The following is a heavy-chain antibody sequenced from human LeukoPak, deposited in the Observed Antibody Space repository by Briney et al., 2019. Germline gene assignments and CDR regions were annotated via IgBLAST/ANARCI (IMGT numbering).Heavy chain of an antibody. CDR1: SGSLRSYY. Sequence: PSETLSLTCSVSSGSLRSYYWGWIRQPPGKGLEWIGYIYYSGSTNYNPSLKSRVTMSVDTSKNQFFLKLSSVTAADTAVYYCARDGRGSGYYSANYYYYGMDVWGQGTTVTVSS. D-gene: IGHD3-22*01. CDR2: IYYSGST. V-gene: IGHV4-59*12. J-gene: IGHJ6*02. CDR3: ARDGRGSGYYSANYYYYGMDV.